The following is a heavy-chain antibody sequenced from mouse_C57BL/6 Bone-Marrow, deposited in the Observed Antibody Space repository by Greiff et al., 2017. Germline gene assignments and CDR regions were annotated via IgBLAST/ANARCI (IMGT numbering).Heavy chain of an antibody. CDR3: ARGGEFRRHLWIWG. D-gene: IGHD1-2*01. J-gene: IGHJ1*03. Sequence: QVQLKQSGPELVKPGASVKISCKASGYAFSSSWINWVKQRPGKGLEWIGRIYPGGGNTYYNGKFKSKATLTANKYASTAYMQHRSLTSDDSSVDLCARGGEFRRHLWIWGWGTAATVS. V-gene: IGHV1-82*01. CDR1: GYAFSSSW. CDR2: IYPGGGNT.